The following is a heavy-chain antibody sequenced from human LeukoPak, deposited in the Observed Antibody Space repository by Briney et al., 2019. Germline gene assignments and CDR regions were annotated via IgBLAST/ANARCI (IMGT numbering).Heavy chain of an antibody. V-gene: IGHV4-59*08. J-gene: IGHJ2*01. D-gene: IGHD3-3*01. CDR1: GGSISSYY. CDR3: ARRRQESRFLEWLLHHWYFDL. Sequence: SETLSLTCTVSGGSISSYYWSWIRQPPGKGLEWIGYIYYSGSTNYNPSLKSRVTISVDTSKNQFSLKLSSVTAADTAVYYCARRRQESRFLEWLLHHWYFDLWGRGTLVTVSS. CDR2: IYYSGST.